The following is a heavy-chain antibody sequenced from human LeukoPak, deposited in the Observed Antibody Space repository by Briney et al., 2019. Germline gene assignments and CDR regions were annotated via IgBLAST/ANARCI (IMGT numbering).Heavy chain of an antibody. J-gene: IGHJ4*02. CDR2: INHSGST. Sequence: PSETLSLTCAVYGGSFSGYYWSWIRQPPGKGLEWIGEINHSGSTNYNPSLKSRVTISVDTSKNQFSLKLSSVTAADTAVYYCARGSYDYVWGSYRSYYFDYWGQGTLVTASS. CDR1: GGSFSGYY. D-gene: IGHD3-16*02. CDR3: ARGSYDYVWGSYRSYYFDY. V-gene: IGHV4-34*01.